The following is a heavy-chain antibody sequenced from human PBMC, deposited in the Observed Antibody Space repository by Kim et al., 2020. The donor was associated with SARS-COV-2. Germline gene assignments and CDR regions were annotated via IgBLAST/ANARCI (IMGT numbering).Heavy chain of an antibody. J-gene: IGHJ6*02. V-gene: IGHV1-2*06. CDR2: INPNSGGT. Sequence: ASVKVSCKASGYTFTGYYMHWVRQAPGQGLEWMGRINPNSGGTNYAQKFQGRVTMTRDTSISTAYMELSRLRSDDTAVYYCARGFRLKAVAAASYYGMDVWGQGTTVTVSS. CDR3: ARGFRLKAVAAASYYGMDV. CDR1: GYTFTGYY. D-gene: IGHD6-13*01.